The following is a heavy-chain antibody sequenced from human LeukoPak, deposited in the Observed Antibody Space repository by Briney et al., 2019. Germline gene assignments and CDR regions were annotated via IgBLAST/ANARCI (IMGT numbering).Heavy chain of an antibody. CDR1: GFTFSSYA. CDR3: AKGVSSSVTTPKTLDY. D-gene: IGHD4-17*01. V-gene: IGHV3-23*01. Sequence: PGGSLRLSCAASGFTFSSYAMSWVRQAPGKGLEWVSAISGSGGSTYYADSVKGRFTIPRDNFKNTLYLQMNSLRAEDTAVYYCAKGVSSSVTTPKTLDYWGQGTLVTVSS. J-gene: IGHJ4*02. CDR2: ISGSGGST.